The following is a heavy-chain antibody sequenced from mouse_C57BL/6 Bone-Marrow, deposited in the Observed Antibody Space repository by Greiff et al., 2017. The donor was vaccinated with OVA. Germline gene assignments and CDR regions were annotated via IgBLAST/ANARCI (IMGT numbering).Heavy chain of an antibody. J-gene: IGHJ3*01. CDR2: IDPENGDT. CDR3: TTYYSIYPAWFAY. Sequence: VQLQQSGAELVRPGASVKLSCTASGFNIKDDYMHWVKQRPEQGLEWIGWIDPENGDTEYASKFQGKATITADTSSNTAYLQLSSLTSEDTAVYYFTTYYSIYPAWFAYWGQGTLVTVSA. CDR1: GFNIKDDY. V-gene: IGHV14-4*01. D-gene: IGHD2-5*01.